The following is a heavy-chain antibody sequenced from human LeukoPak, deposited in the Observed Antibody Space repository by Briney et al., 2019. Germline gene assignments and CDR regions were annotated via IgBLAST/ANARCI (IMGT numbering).Heavy chain of an antibody. V-gene: IGHV4-59*01. CDR1: DGSLSSYY. D-gene: IGHD2-2*01. J-gene: IGHJ4*02. CDR2: IYYSGST. CDR3: ARGLGGCRRTSCRWRFDY. Sequence: SETLSLTCTVSDGSLSSYYWSWIRQPPGKGLEWIGYIYYSGSTNYNPSLKSRVTISVDTSKNQLSLKLSSVTAAHTAVYYCARGLGGCRRTSCRWRFDYWGQGTLVTVSS.